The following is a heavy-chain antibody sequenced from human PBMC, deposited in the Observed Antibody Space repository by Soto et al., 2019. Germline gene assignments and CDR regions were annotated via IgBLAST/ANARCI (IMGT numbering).Heavy chain of an antibody. CDR2: ISSSSSTI. D-gene: IGHD4-4*01. J-gene: IGHJ5*02. Sequence: GGSLRLSCAASGFTFSSYSMNWVRQAPGKGLEWVSYISSSSSTIYYADSVKGRFTISRDNAKNSLYLQMNSLGAEDTAVYYCAIDLFPISTVDNWFDPWGQGTLVNVSS. CDR1: GFTFSSYS. V-gene: IGHV3-48*01. CDR3: AIDLFPISTVDNWFDP.